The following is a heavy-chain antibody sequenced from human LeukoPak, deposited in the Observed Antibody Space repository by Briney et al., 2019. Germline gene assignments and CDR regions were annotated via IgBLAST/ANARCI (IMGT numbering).Heavy chain of an antibody. V-gene: IGHV3-48*03. D-gene: IGHD2-15*01. Sequence: PGGSLRLSCAASGFTFSSYEMNWVRQGPGKGLERVSYISSSGSTIYYADSVKGRFTISRDNAKNSLYLQMNSLRAEDTAVYYCARDLAPSYYGMDVWGQGTTVTVSS. CDR1: GFTFSSYE. CDR3: ARDLAPSYYGMDV. J-gene: IGHJ6*02. CDR2: ISSSGSTI.